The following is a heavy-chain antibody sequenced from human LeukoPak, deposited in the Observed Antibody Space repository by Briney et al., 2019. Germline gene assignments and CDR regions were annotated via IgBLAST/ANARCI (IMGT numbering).Heavy chain of an antibody. J-gene: IGHJ4*02. Sequence: AASVKVSCKASGYTFTGYYMHWVRQAPGQGLEWMGWINPNSGGTNYAQKFQGRVTMTRDTSISTAYMELSRLRSDDTAVYYCARVDYRTMIVVVMGGYYFDYWGQGTLVTVSS. CDR2: INPNSGGT. CDR3: ARVDYRTMIVVVMGGYYFDY. D-gene: IGHD3-22*01. V-gene: IGHV1-2*02. CDR1: GYTFTGYY.